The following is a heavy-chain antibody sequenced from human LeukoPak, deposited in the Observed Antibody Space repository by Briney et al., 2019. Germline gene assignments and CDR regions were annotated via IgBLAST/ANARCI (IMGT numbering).Heavy chain of an antibody. J-gene: IGHJ3*02. D-gene: IGHD3-22*01. Sequence: SETLSLTCAVSGGSISSSYWSWIRQPPGKGLEWIGYIYYSGSTNYNPSLKSRVTISVDTSKNQFSLKLSSVTAADTAVYYCARVNNYYDSSGNYYSHAFDIWGQGTVVTVSS. CDR3: ARVNNYYDSSGNYYSHAFDI. CDR2: IYYSGST. V-gene: IGHV4-59*01. CDR1: GGSISSSY.